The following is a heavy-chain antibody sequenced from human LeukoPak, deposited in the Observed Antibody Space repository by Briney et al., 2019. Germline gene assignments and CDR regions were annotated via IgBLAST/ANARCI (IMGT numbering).Heavy chain of an antibody. CDR2: IYHSGST. V-gene: IGHV4-30-2*01. J-gene: IGHJ4*02. CDR1: GDSISSGGYS. CDR3: ARGYCSGGSCYDFDY. D-gene: IGHD2-15*01. Sequence: PSETLSLTCTVSGDSISSGGYSWSWIRQPPGKGLEWIGYIYHSGSTYYNPYLKSRVTISVDRSKNQFSLKLSSVTAADTAVYYCARGYCSGGSCYDFDYWGQGTLVTVSS.